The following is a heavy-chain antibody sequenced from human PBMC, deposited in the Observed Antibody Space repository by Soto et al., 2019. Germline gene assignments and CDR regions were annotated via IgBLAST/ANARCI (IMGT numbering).Heavy chain of an antibody. CDR2: IIPIFGTA. D-gene: IGHD3-3*01. J-gene: IGHJ4*02. V-gene: IGHV1-69*13. CDR1: GGTFSSYA. CDR3: ARDRGEMGNYDGFDY. Sequence: ASVKVSCKASGGTFSSYAISWVRQAPGQGLEWMGGIIPIFGTANYAQKFQGRVTITADESTSTAYMELSSLRSEDTAVYYCARDRGEMGNYDGFDYWGQGTLVTVSS.